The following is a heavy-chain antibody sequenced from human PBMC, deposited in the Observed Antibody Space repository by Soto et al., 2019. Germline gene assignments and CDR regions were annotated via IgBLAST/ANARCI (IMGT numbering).Heavy chain of an antibody. J-gene: IGHJ5*02. V-gene: IGHV4-31*03. CDR2: VYYSVSS. CDR3: ARERHPYINSHGLCFGP. CDR1: GGSISSGGYY. Sequence: SETLSLTCTVSGGSISSGGYYWSWILHHPGKGLEWIGNVYYSVSSHYNPSLKSRVTISIDTSKNHFSLKLSSVTAADTAVYYCARERHPYINSHGLCFGPWRKGTLGT. D-gene: IGHD4-4*01.